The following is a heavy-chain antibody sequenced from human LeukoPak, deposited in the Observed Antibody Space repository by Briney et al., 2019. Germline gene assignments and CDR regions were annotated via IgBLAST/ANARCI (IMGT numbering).Heavy chain of an antibody. J-gene: IGHJ4*02. CDR1: GFTFSGYE. CDR2: ITSSGSRI. CDR3: ARVRGVSLDY. D-gene: IGHD3-10*01. V-gene: IGHV3-48*03. Sequence: GGSLRLSCAASGFTFSGYEMNWVRQAPGKGLEWVSYITSSGSRIFYADSVKGRFTISRDNAKDSLYLQMNSLRADDTAVYYCARVRGVSLDYWGQGTLVTVSS.